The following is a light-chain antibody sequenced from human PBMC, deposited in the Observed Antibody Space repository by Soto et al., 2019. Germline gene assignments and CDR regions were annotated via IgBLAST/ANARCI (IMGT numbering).Light chain of an antibody. CDR3: QQYGRSPWT. Sequence: IVLTQSPGTLSLSPGGRATLSCRAIQTVSVNYLAWYQQKPGQAPRXPIYAASIRATGIPSRFSGSGSGPDFTLTISRLEPEDFAVYYCQQYGRSPWTFGQGTQVDIK. J-gene: IGKJ1*01. CDR2: AAS. CDR1: QTVSVNY. V-gene: IGKV3-20*01.